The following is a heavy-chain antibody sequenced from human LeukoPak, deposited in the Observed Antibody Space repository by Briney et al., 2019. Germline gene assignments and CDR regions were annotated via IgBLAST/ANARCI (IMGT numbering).Heavy chain of an antibody. J-gene: IGHJ3*02. D-gene: IGHD3-10*01. Sequence: GGSLRLSCAASGFTFSDYTMNWVRQAPGKGLEWVSSISSSSFIYYADSVKGRFTISRDNAKNSLYLQMNILRAEDTAVYYCARPSMVRGVGAFGIWGQGTMVTVSS. CDR2: ISSSSFI. V-gene: IGHV3-69-1*01. CDR3: ARPSMVRGVGAFGI. CDR1: GFTFSDYT.